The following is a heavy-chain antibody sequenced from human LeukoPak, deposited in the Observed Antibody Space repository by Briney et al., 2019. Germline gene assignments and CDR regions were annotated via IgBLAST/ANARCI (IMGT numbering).Heavy chain of an antibody. J-gene: IGHJ5*02. CDR3: AREGGDPRWLDP. CDR1: GDSIGSHY. D-gene: IGHD6-25*01. CDR2: IFYVGST. V-gene: IGHV4-59*11. Sequence: RSSETLSLTCTVSGDSIGSHYWSWIRQPPGKGLEWIGYIFYVGSTNYNPSLRSRVTMSVNTSKNQFSLNLTSVTAADTAVYSCAREGGDPRWLDPWGQGTLVTVSS.